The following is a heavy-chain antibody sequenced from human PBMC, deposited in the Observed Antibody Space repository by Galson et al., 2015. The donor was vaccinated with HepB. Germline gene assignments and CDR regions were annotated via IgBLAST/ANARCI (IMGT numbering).Heavy chain of an antibody. J-gene: IGHJ5*02. V-gene: IGHV3-23*01. D-gene: IGHD3-16*01. Sequence: SLRLSCAGSGFVFRHHAMAWIRQAPGKGLEWVSGINGRGSPRSYSDAVKGRFSISRDNSKDTVFLQMDNLRAEDTAVYYCVKEGSWFGGDWFDPWGQGALVTVSS. CDR3: VKEGSWFGGDWFDP. CDR1: GFVFRHHA. CDR2: INGRGSPR.